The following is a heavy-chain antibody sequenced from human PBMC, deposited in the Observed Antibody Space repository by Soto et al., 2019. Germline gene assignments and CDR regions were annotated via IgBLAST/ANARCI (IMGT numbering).Heavy chain of an antibody. V-gene: IGHV1-69*08. J-gene: IGHJ4*02. Sequence: QVQLVQSGAEVKKPGSSVKVSCKASGGTFSSYTISWVRQAPGQGLEWMGRIIPILGIANYAQKFQGRVTITADKSTSTAYMELSSLRSEDTAVYYCARDLRDYDDVWGSYPIEDYWGQGTLVTVSS. D-gene: IGHD3-16*02. CDR1: GGTFSSYT. CDR3: ARDLRDYDDVWGSYPIEDY. CDR2: IIPILGIA.